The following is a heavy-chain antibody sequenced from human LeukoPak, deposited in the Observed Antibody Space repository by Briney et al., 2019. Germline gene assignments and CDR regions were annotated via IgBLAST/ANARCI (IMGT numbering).Heavy chain of an antibody. J-gene: IGHJ4*02. CDR3: AKGADYVWGSYRRHFDY. CDR2: INPSSGST. V-gene: IGHV1-46*01. CDR1: GYSFTDYY. D-gene: IGHD3-16*02. Sequence: ASVKVSCKASGYSFTDYYIHWVRQAPGQGLEWMGLINPSSGSTHYAQKFQGRVPMTRDRSTSTVYMDLSSLRSEDTAVYYCAKGADYVWGSYRRHFDYWGQGTLVTVSS.